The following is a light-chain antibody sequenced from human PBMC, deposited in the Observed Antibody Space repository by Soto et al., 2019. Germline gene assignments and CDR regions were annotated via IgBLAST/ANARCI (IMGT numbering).Light chain of an antibody. CDR2: DAY. CDR3: QQRHMWPIT. Sequence: EVVLTQSPVTLSLSPGERATLSCRASQSFRGLLAWYQQKPGQAPRLLIHDAYNRATGIPPRFSGRGSGTDFTLTISSLEPEDSAVYYCQQRHMWPITFGQGTRLEI. J-gene: IGKJ5*01. V-gene: IGKV3-11*01. CDR1: QSFRGL.